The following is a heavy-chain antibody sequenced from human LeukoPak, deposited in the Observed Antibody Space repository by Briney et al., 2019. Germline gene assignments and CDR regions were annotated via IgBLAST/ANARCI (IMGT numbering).Heavy chain of an antibody. CDR2: INHSGST. CDR1: GGSFSGYY. CDR3: ARAGGAGY. Sequence: SETLSLTCAVYGGSFSGYYWSWIRQPPGKGLEWIGEINHSGSTNYNPSLKSRVTISVDTSKNQFSLKLSSVTAADTAVYYCARAGGAGYWGQGTLVTVFS. J-gene: IGHJ4*02. V-gene: IGHV4-34*01. D-gene: IGHD2-15*01.